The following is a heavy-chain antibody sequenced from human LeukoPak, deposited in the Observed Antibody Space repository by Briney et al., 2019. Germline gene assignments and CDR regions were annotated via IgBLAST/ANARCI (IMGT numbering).Heavy chain of an antibody. V-gene: IGHV3-48*03. CDR1: GFTFSSYE. CDR3: ARVNRGRIVATVPFDY. Sequence: GSLRLSCAASGFTFSSYEMNWVRQAPGKGLEWVSYISSSGSTIYYADSVKGRFTISRDNAKNSLYLQMNSLRAEDTAVYYCARVNRGRIVATVPFDYWGQGTLVTVSS. CDR2: ISSSGSTI. J-gene: IGHJ4*02. D-gene: IGHD5-12*01.